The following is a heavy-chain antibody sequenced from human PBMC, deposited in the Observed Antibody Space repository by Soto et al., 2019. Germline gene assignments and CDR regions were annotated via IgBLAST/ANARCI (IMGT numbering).Heavy chain of an antibody. Sequence: ASVKVSCKASGYTFTSYDINWVRQATGQGLEWMGWMNPNRGNTGYAQKFQGRVTMTRNTSISTAYMELSSLRSEDTAVYYCARGLFPPXYGSGSYSGYYYYGMDVWGQGTTVTVSS. J-gene: IGHJ6*02. CDR3: ARGLFPPXYGSGSYSGYYYYGMDV. V-gene: IGHV1-8*01. CDR1: GYTFTSYD. D-gene: IGHD3-10*01. CDR2: MNPNRGNT.